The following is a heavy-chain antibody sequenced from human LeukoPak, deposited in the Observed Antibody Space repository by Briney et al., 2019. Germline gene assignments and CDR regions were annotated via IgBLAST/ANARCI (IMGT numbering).Heavy chain of an antibody. CDR2: ISSSSYI. J-gene: IGHJ4*02. Sequence: GGSLRLSCAASGFTFSSYSMNWVRQAPGKGLEWVSSISSSSYIYYADSVKGRFTISRDNAKNSLYLQMNSLRAEDTAVYYCARDNRLWVFFDYWGQGTLVTVSS. CDR3: ARDNRLWVFFDY. V-gene: IGHV3-21*01. D-gene: IGHD5-18*01. CDR1: GFTFSSYS.